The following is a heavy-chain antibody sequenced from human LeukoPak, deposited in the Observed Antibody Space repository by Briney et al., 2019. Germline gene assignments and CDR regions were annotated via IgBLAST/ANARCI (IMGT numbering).Heavy chain of an antibody. CDR3: ATDLYY. J-gene: IGHJ4*02. V-gene: IGHV3-7*04. D-gene: IGHD2-15*01. Sequence: GGSLRLSCVASGLNFGGYWMGWVRQAPGKGMEWVANIKQDGSERSYVDSVKGRFTISRDNAKNLLYLQMNSLRAEDTAVYYCATDLYYWGQGTLVTVSS. CDR2: IKQDGSER. CDR1: GLNFGGYW.